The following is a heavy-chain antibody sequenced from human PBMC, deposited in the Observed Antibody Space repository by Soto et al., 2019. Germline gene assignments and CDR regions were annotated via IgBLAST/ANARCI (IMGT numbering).Heavy chain of an antibody. Sequence: QVQLVESGGGVVQPGRSLRLSCAASGFTFSSYAMHWVRQAPGKGLEWVAVIPYDGSNKYYADSVKGRFTISRDNSKNTLYLQMNSLRAEDTAVYCCARASVYYYGMDVWGQGTTVTVSS. CDR1: GFTFSSYA. CDR2: IPYDGSNK. V-gene: IGHV3-30-3*01. J-gene: IGHJ6*02. CDR3: ARASVYYYGMDV.